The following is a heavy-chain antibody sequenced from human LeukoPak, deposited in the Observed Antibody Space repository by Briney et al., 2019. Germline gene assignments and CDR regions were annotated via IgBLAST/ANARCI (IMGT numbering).Heavy chain of an antibody. CDR1: GFTFSNYG. V-gene: IGHV3-30*18. CDR2: ISYGGSSE. Sequence: GGSLRLSSTASGFTFSNYGMHWVRQAPGKGLEWVAFISYGGSSEYYADSVKGRFTISRDNSKNTLYLHMNSLRAEDTAVYYCAKGDFEYNWFDPWGQGTLVTVSS. CDR3: AKGDFEYNWFDP. D-gene: IGHD3/OR15-3a*01. J-gene: IGHJ5*02.